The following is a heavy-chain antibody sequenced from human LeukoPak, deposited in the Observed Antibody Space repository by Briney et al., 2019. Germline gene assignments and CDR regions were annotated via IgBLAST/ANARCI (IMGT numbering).Heavy chain of an antibody. Sequence: GGSLRLSCAASGFTFSSFAMSWVRQAPGKGLEWVSAISGSGGSTYYADSVKGRFTISRDNSKNTLYLQMNSLRAEDTAVYYCAKDDRIQLSGNYYYGMDVWGQGTTVTVSS. CDR3: AKDDRIQLSGNYYYGMDV. V-gene: IGHV3-23*01. D-gene: IGHD5-18*01. CDR2: ISGSGGST. CDR1: GFTFSSFA. J-gene: IGHJ6*02.